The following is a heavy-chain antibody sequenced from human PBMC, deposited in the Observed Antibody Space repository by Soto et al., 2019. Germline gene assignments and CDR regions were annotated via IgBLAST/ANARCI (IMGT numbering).Heavy chain of an antibody. V-gene: IGHV3-21*01. CDR3: ARVVREQWLARGDFDY. D-gene: IGHD6-19*01. J-gene: IGHJ4*02. CDR2: ISSSSSYI. CDR1: GFTFSSYS. Sequence: GGSLRLSCAASGFTFSSYSMNWVRQAPGKGLEWVSSISSSSSYIYYADSVKGRFTISRDNAKNSLYLQMNSLRAEDTAVYYCARVVREQWLARGDFDYWGQGTLVTVSS.